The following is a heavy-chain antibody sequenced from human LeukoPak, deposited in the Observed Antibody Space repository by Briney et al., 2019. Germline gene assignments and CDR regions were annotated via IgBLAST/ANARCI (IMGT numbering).Heavy chain of an antibody. CDR1: GFTFSSYD. J-gene: IGHJ3*02. V-gene: IGHV3-13*01. CDR2: IGTAGDT. Sequence: GGSLRLSCAASGFTFSSYDMHWVRQATVKGLEWVSAIGTAGDTYYPGSVKGRFTISRENAKNSLYLQMNSLRAGDTAVYYCARGHGIAAAGTGSFFDIWGQGTMVTVSS. D-gene: IGHD6-13*01. CDR3: ARGHGIAAAGTGSFFDI.